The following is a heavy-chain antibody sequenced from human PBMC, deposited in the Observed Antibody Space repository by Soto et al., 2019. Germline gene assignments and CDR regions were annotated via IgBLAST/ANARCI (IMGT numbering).Heavy chain of an antibody. Sequence: GGSLRLSCAASGFSVSSYGMHWVRQAPGEGLVWVSGLNADGSSTYYADSVKGRFTISRDSAKGALYLQMNSLRAEDTAFYYCATVFDFWGQGTLVTVSS. J-gene: IGHJ4*02. CDR1: GFSVSSYG. V-gene: IGHV3-74*01. CDR3: ATVFDF. CDR2: LNADGSST.